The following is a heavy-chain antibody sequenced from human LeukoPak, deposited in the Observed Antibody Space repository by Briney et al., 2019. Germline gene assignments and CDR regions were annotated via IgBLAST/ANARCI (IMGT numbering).Heavy chain of an antibody. CDR2: MIHTGSY. CDR1: GESFTDYS. V-gene: IGHV4-34*12. J-gene: IGHJ5*02. D-gene: IGHD2-8*02. Sequence: PSETLSLTCAVYGESFTDYSWNWIRQSPGKRLQYIGEMIHTGSYNYNPSLKSRVTISVDTSKRQISLRLTSVTAADTAVYFCARGSRFDGFCSGGACHSAYYDLWGQGSLVIVSS. CDR3: ARGSRFDGFCSGGACHSAYYDL.